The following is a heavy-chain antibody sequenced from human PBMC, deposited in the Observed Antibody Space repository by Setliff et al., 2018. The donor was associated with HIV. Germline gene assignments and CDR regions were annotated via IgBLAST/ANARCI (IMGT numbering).Heavy chain of an antibody. V-gene: IGHV1-46*01. J-gene: IGHJ3*02. D-gene: IGHD5-12*01. CDR2: INATGGST. CDR1: GYSFTNHY. CDR3: ASAGAWQRNALDI. Sequence: ASVKVSCKPSGYSFTNHYMHWVRKAPGQGLEWRGVINATGGSTRNKQKFQGRVAMTRDTSTSTVYMELSSLRSEDTAMYYCASAGAWQRNALDIWGQGTMVTVSS.